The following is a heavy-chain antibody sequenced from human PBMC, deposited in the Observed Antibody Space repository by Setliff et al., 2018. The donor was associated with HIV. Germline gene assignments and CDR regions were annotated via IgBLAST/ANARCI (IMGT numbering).Heavy chain of an antibody. Sequence: SETLSLTCAVSGVSITSATYYWGWIRQPPGKGLEWIGSIYYSGSTYYNPSLKSRVTISADTSKNQFSLKLSSVTAADTAVYFCARHAAAAPFRYWGQGTLVTVSS. CDR1: GVSITSATYY. CDR2: IYYSGST. CDR3: ARHAAAAPFRY. D-gene: IGHD6-13*01. V-gene: IGHV4-39*01. J-gene: IGHJ4*02.